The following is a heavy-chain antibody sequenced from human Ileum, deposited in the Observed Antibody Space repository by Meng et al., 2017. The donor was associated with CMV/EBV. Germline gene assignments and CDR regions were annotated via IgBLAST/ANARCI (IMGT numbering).Heavy chain of an antibody. CDR3: ARGPYSSSWSSFDY. V-gene: IGHV4-4*07. Sequence: KGSGHGPGSPTATRSLTGNDSRCSISSDYCRVIRQPSGKGLEWIGRIYTRGSTNYNPSLKSRVTMSVDTSKTQFSLKLSSVTAADTAVYYCARGPYSSSWSSFDYWGQGTLVTVSS. D-gene: IGHD6-13*01. J-gene: IGHJ4*02. CDR1: RCSISSDY. CDR2: IYTRGST.